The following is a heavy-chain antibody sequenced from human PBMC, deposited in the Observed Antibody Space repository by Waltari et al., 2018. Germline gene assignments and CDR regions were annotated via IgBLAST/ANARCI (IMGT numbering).Heavy chain of an antibody. CDR2: ISGSGGST. CDR1: GFTFSSYA. Sequence: EVQLVESGGGLVQPGGSLRLSCAASGFTFSSYAMSWVRQAPGEGLEWVSAISGSGGSTYYADSVKGRFTISRDNSKNTLYLQMNSLRAEDTAVYYCAGSGTNYYYYMDVWGKGTTVTVSS. J-gene: IGHJ6*03. D-gene: IGHD1-1*01. V-gene: IGHV3-23*04. CDR3: AGSGTNYYYYMDV.